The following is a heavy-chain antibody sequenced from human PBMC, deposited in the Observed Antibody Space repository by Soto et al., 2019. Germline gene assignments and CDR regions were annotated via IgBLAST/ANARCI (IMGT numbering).Heavy chain of an antibody. D-gene: IGHD3-3*01. CDR3: AKDGLILRFLEWFGKSGTYFDY. J-gene: IGHJ4*02. V-gene: IGHV3-23*01. CDR1: GFTFSSYA. Sequence: PGGSLRLSCSASGFTFSSYAMSWVRQAPGKGLEWVSAISGSGGSTYYADSVKGRFTIPRDNSKNTLYLQMNSLRAEDTAVYYCAKDGLILRFLEWFGKSGTYFDYWGQGTLVTVSS. CDR2: ISGSGGST.